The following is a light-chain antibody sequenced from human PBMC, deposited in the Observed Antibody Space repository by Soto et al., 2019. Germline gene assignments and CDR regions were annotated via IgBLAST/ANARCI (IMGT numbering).Light chain of an antibody. CDR1: QSVSNY. CDR3: QQRSNWPPVFT. CDR2: DAS. Sequence: EIVLTQSPATLSLSPGERATLSCRASQSVSNYLAWYQQKPGQAPRLLIYDASNRAAGIPARFSGSGSGTDFTLTISSLEPEDFAVYYCQQRSNWPPVFTFGGGTKVDI. V-gene: IGKV3-11*01. J-gene: IGKJ4*01.